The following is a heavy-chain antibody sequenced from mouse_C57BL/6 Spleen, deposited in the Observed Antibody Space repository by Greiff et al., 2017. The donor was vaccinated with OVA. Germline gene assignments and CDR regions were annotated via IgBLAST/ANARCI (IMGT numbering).Heavy chain of an antibody. CDR1: GYAFSSSG. CDR2: IYPGDGDT. V-gene: IGHV1-82*01. Sequence: QVQLQQSGPELVKPGASVKISCKASGYAFSSSGMNWVKQTPGKGLEWIGRIYPGDGDTNYNGKFKGKVTLTADKSSSTTYMQLSSLTSEDSAVYFFSRSYYGSSYVDYWGQGTTLTVSS. CDR3: SRSYYGSSYVDY. J-gene: IGHJ2*01. D-gene: IGHD1-1*01.